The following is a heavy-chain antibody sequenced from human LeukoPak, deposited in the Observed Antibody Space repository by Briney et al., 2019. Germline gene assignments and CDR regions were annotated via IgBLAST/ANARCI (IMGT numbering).Heavy chain of an antibody. V-gene: IGHV4-39*07. CDR1: GVSISSSNSY. J-gene: IGHJ4*02. D-gene: IGHD5-24*01. CDR3: ARVDSRDGYKYYFDY. CDR2: IYYSGST. Sequence: PSETLSLTCTVSGVSISSSNSYWGWIRQPPGKGLEWIGSIYYSGSTYYNPSLKSRVTISVDKSKNQFSLKLSSVTAADTAVYYCARVDSRDGYKYYFDYWGQGTLVTVSS.